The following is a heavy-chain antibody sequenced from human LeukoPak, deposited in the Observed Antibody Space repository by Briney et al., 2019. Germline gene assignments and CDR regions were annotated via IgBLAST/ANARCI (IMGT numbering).Heavy chain of an antibody. Sequence: GGSLRLSCAASGFTFSSYTMNWVRQAPGKGLEWVSFISSSSSHIYYADSLKGRFTISRDNAKNSLYLQMNSLRAEDTAVYYCAKGHYDILTGYRYFDYWGQGTLVTVSS. CDR1: GFTFSSYT. CDR3: AKGHYDILTGYRYFDY. CDR2: ISSSSSHI. V-gene: IGHV3-21*04. J-gene: IGHJ4*02. D-gene: IGHD3-9*01.